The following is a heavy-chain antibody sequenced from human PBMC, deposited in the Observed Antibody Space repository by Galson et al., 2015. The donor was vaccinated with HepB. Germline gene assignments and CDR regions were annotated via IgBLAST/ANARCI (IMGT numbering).Heavy chain of an antibody. CDR3: ARSYVNWNYVTAWFDP. CDR1: GGSVSSGSYY. D-gene: IGHD1-7*01. CDR2: IYYSGST. V-gene: IGHV4-61*01. Sequence: QVQLQESGPGLVKPSETLSLTCTVSGGSVSSGSYYWSWIRQPPGKGLEWIGYIYYSGSTNYNPSLKSRVTISVDTSKNQFSLKLSSVTAADTAVYYRARSYVNWNYVTAWFDPWGQGTLVTVSS. J-gene: IGHJ5*02.